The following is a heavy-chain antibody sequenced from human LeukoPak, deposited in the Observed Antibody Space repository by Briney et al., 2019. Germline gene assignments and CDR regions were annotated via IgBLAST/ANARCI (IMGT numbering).Heavy chain of an antibody. D-gene: IGHD6-13*01. J-gene: IGHJ4*02. CDR1: GFTFSSYA. CDR2: ISGSGGST. Sequence: GGSLRLSCAASGFTFSSYAMSWVRQAPGKGLEWVSAISGSGGSTYYADSVKGRFTISRDNSKNTLYLQMNSLRAEDTAVYYCAKAYTRPGIAAAGTISPFDYWGQGTLVTVSS. V-gene: IGHV3-23*01. CDR3: AKAYTRPGIAAAGTISPFDY.